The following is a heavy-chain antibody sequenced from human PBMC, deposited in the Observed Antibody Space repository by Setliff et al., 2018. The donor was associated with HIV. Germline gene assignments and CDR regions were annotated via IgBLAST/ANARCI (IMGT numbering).Heavy chain of an antibody. Sequence: ASVKVSCKASGYSFTTYGISWVRQAPGQGLEWVGWISVYNGQTLYAQKVQDRITVTMDIPKDTAYMELRGLTPDDAAVYYCARGHHFYWYFDLWGPGTLVTVS. CDR3: ARGHHFYWYFDL. CDR1: GYSFTTYG. V-gene: IGHV1-18*01. J-gene: IGHJ2*01. CDR2: ISVYNGQT.